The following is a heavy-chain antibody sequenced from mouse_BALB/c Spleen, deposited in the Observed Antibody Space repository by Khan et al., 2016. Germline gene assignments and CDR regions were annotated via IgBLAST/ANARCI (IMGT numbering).Heavy chain of an antibody. D-gene: IGHD2-1*01. V-gene: IGHV14-3*02. CDR3: ASRTSTPQYCDV. CDR1: GFNIKDTY. J-gene: IGHJ1*01. CDR2: IDPTNGNT. Sequence: VQLQQSGAELVKPGASVKLSCTASGFNIKDTYMHWVKQRPEPGLEWLGKIDPTNGNTNYDPNFPGKATITAAPSSNTAYLQLSSLASEDTAVYYCASRTSTPQYCDVWGAGTTVTVSS.